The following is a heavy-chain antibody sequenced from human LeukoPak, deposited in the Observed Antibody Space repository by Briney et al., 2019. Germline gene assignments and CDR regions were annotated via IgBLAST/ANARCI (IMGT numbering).Heavy chain of an antibody. D-gene: IGHD1-26*01. Sequence: GGSLRLSCAASGFTVSSNYMSWVRQAPGKGLEWVSVIYSGGRTSYADSVKGRFTISRDNSKNTLYLQMNSLRAEDTAVYYCAKGDTTWELPHDYWGQGTLVTVSS. J-gene: IGHJ4*02. CDR1: GFTVSSNY. V-gene: IGHV3-53*01. CDR3: AKGDTTWELPHDY. CDR2: IYSGGRT.